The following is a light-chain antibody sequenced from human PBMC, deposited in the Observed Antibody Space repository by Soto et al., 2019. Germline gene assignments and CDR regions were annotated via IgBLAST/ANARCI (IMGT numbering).Light chain of an antibody. CDR1: QSVRGN. Sequence: EIVMTQSPATLSVSPGERATLSCRASQSVRGNLAWYQQKPGQAPRLLIYGASTRATDIPATFSGSGSETEFTLTISSLQSEDFAIYYCQQYINWPLTFGGGTKVEIK. V-gene: IGKV3-15*01. CDR3: QQYINWPLT. J-gene: IGKJ4*01. CDR2: GAS.